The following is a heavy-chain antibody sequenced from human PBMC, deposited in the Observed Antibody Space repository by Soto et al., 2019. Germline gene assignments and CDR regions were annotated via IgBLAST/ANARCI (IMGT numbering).Heavy chain of an antibody. CDR1: GFTFSSYA. Sequence: GGSLRLSCAASGFTFSSYAMHWVRQAPGKGLEWVAVISYDGSNKYYADSVKGRFTISRDNSKNTLYLQMNSLRAEDTAVYYCESLPIAGDFDYWGQGTLVTVSS. V-gene: IGHV3-30-3*01. CDR3: ESLPIAGDFDY. CDR2: ISYDGSNK. J-gene: IGHJ4*02. D-gene: IGHD6-13*01.